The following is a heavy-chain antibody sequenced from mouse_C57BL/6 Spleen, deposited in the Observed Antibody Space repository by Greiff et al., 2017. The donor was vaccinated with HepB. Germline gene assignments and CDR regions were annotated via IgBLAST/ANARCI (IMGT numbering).Heavy chain of an antibody. V-gene: IGHV1-61*01. J-gene: IGHJ2*01. D-gene: IGHD2-3*01. CDR1: GYTFTSYW. CDR2: IYPSDSET. Sequence: VQLQQPGAELVRPGSSVKLSCKASGYTFTSYWMDWVKQRPGQGLEWIGNIYPSDSETHYNQKFKDKATLTVDKSSSTAYMQLSSLTSEDSAVYYCARGGWLSYFDYWGQGTTLTVSS. CDR3: ARGGWLSYFDY.